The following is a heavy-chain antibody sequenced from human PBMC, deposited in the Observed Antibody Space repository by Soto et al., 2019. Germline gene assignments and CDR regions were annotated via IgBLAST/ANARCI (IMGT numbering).Heavy chain of an antibody. CDR2: INVGNGNT. D-gene: IGHD5-18*01. CDR3: ARERGYSYGWPDY. CDR1: GYTFTSYA. J-gene: IGHJ4*02. Sequence: QVHLVQSGAEVKKPGASVKVSCKASGYTFTSYAMHWVRQAPGQSLEWMGWINVGNGNTKYSQKFQGRVTITRDTSASIADMELSSLRSEDTAVYYWARERGYSYGWPDYWGQGTLVTVSS. V-gene: IGHV1-3*01.